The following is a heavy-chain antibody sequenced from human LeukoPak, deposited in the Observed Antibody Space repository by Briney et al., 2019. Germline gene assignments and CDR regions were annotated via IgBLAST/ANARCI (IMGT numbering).Heavy chain of an antibody. CDR2: IYYTGNT. CDR1: GGSFSGYY. V-gene: IGHV4-39*01. CDR3: ARHAQTSLFDY. J-gene: IGHJ4*02. Sequence: SETLSLTCAVYGGSFSGYYWGWIRQPPGKGLEWIATIYYTGNTYYNPSLKSRVTISVDTSKNQFSLMLNSVTAADTAVYYCARHAQTSLFDYWGQGTLVTVSS.